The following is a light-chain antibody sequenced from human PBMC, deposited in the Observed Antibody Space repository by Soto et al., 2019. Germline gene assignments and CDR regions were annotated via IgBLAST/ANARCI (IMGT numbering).Light chain of an antibody. Sequence: EVVMPQSPATLSVSPGDRAPLSCRASQSVDTNVAWYQQKPGQAPRLLVHGASTRATGIPARFSGSGSGTEFTLTISSLQSEDFAVYYCQQYNNWPRTVGQGTKVDNK. V-gene: IGKV3-15*01. CDR3: QQYNNWPRT. CDR2: GAS. CDR1: QSVDTN. J-gene: IGKJ1*01.